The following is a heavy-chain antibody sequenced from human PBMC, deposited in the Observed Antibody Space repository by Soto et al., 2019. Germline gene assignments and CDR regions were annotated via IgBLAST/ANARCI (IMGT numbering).Heavy chain of an antibody. J-gene: IGHJ4*02. V-gene: IGHV1-69*01. CDR2: IIPIFAEP. Sequence: QVQLVRSASEVKKPGSSVKVSCKASGGTFNSPGFSWVRQAPGQGLEWMGGIIPIFAEPTYAQKFQGRVTIIADESTRTVYMELRSLRSDDTAVDYCAKGEEGVRTNFDYWGQGTLVTVFS. CDR1: GGTFNSPG. D-gene: IGHD1-26*01. CDR3: AKGEEGVRTNFDY.